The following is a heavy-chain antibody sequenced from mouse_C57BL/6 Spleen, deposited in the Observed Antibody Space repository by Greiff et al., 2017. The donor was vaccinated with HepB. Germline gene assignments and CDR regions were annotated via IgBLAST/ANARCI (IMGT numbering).Heavy chain of an antibody. Sequence: EVKLVESGEGLVKPGGSLKLSCAASGFTFSSYAMSWVRQTPEKRLEWVAYISSGGDYIYYADTVKGRFTISRDNARNTLYLQMSSLKSEDTAMYYCTRESVTTGVAGDWYFDVWGTGTTVTVSS. CDR1: GFTFSSYA. CDR3: TRESVTTGVAGDWYFDV. CDR2: ISSGGDYI. V-gene: IGHV5-9-1*02. J-gene: IGHJ1*03. D-gene: IGHD1-1*01.